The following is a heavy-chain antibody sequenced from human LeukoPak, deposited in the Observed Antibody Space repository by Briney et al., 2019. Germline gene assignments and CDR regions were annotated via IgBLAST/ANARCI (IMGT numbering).Heavy chain of an antibody. V-gene: IGHV3-7*01. Sequence: PGGSLRLSCEASGFTFSNYWMSWVRQVPGRGLEWVANIKEDGSVKQHADSVRGRFTISRDNAKNSLFLQMSGLKVEDSAVYYCARDERAGHYISWGQGTLVTVSS. CDR1: GFTFSNYW. J-gene: IGHJ5*02. D-gene: IGHD4-11*01. CDR3: ARDERAGHYIS. CDR2: IKEDGSVK.